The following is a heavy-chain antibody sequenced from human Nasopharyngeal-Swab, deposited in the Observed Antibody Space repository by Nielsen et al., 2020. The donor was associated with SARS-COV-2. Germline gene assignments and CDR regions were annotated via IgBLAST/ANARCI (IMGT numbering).Heavy chain of an antibody. CDR3: VSSYYGSAY. J-gene: IGHJ4*02. D-gene: IGHD3-10*01. V-gene: IGHV3-11*01. CDR2: ITSTSSTI. CDR1: GFTFSDYY. Sequence: GESLKISCAASGFTFSDYYMSWIRQAPGKGLEWVSYITSTSSTIYYADSVKGRFTISRDNAKNSLSLQINSLRAEDTAMYHCVSSYYGSAYWGQGTLVTVSS.